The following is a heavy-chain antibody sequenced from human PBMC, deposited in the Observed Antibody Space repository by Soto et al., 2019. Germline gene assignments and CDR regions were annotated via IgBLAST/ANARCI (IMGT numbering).Heavy chain of an antibody. CDR1: RPFFNSGGFY. V-gene: IGHV4-31*03. D-gene: IGHD2-15*01. J-gene: IGHJ5*02. CDR3: VRGGIAGHWFDP. Sequence: TLSLTCSVSRPFFNSGGFYYSWIRQPPGKGLEWLGYIFHSGSTLYNPSLRGRLTLSADTSRNQLSLYLTSVTAADMAVYYCVRGGIAGHWFDPLGQGILVT. CDR2: IFHSGST.